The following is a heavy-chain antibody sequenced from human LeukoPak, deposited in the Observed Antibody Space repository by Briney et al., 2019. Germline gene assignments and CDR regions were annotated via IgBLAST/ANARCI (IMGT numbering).Heavy chain of an antibody. CDR1: GFTFSSYE. Sequence: GGSLRLSCAASGFTFSSYEMNWVRQAPGKGLEWVSYIGRSGSTIYYADSVKGRFTISRDNAKHSLYLQMNSLRAEDTAVYYCARLALRESSSWYYWFDPWGQGTLVTVSS. D-gene: IGHD6-13*01. CDR3: ARLALRESSSWYYWFDP. V-gene: IGHV3-48*03. CDR2: IGRSGSTI. J-gene: IGHJ5*02.